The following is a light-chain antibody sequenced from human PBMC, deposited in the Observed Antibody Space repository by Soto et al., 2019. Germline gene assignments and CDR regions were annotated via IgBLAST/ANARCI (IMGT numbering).Light chain of an antibody. CDR1: QSVSSN. CDR2: GVS. Sequence: EILMTQSPATLSVSPGERATLSCRASQSVSSNLAWYQQKPGQAPRLLIYGVSTRATDIPARFSGSGSGTDFTLTISSLEPEDFAVYYCQQRSNWSTFGQGTRLEI. CDR3: QQRSNWST. V-gene: IGKV3-15*01. J-gene: IGKJ5*01.